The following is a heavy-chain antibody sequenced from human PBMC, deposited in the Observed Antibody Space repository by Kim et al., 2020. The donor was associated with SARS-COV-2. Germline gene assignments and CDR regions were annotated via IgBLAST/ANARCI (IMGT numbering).Heavy chain of an antibody. V-gene: IGHV4-59*09. D-gene: IGHD1-7*01. CDR3: ARGRSGTGGMDV. J-gene: IGHJ6*02. Sequence: SYHPSLKSRVTIALDTSKNQFSLKLSSVTAADTAVYYCARGRSGTGGMDVWGQGTTVTVSS.